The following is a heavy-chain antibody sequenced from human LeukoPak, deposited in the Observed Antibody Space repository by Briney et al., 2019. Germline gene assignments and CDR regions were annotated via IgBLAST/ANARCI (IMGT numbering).Heavy chain of an antibody. CDR3: ARSLIGSDDY. V-gene: IGHV3-74*01. J-gene: IGHJ4*02. D-gene: IGHD1-20*01. Sequence: GGSLRLSCAASGFTFRNSWMHWVRQGPGKGLVWVSRVNPDGSATTYADSVKGRFTISRDYAKNTLYLQMNSLRAEDTAVYYCARSLIGSDDYWGQGSLVTVSS. CDR2: VNPDGSAT. CDR1: GFTFRNSW.